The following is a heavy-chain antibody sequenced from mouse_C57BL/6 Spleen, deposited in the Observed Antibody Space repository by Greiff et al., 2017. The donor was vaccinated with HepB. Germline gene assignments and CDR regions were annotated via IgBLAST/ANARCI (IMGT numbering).Heavy chain of an antibody. V-gene: IGHV3-6*01. J-gene: IGHJ4*01. D-gene: IGHD2-4*01. Sequence: EVKLVESGPGLVKPSQSLSLTCSVTGYSITSGYYWNWIRQFPGNKLEWMGYISYDGSNNYNPSLKNRISITRDTSKNQFFLTLNSVTTEDTATYYCAREDDYPYYAMDYWGQGTSVTVSS. CDR3: AREDDYPYYAMDY. CDR1: GYSITSGYY. CDR2: ISYDGSN.